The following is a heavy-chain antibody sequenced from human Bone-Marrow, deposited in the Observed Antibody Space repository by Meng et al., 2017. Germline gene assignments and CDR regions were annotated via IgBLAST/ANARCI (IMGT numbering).Heavy chain of an antibody. CDR2: IYYSGST. V-gene: IGHV4-31*03. CDR3: ASLYGDSSVWYLDL. CDR1: GGSISSGNHY. Sequence: GPGQLTPSQPLSLTCTVSGGSISSGNHYWSWIRQHPGKGLEYIGYIYYSGSTYYNPSLKSRVIISVDTSRNQFSLRLNSVTAADTAVYYCASLYGDSSVWYLDLWGRGTLVTVSS. D-gene: IGHD4-17*01. J-gene: IGHJ2*01.